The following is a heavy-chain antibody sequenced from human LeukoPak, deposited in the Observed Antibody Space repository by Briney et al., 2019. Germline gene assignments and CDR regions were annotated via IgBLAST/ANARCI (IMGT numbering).Heavy chain of an antibody. Sequence: GASVKVSCKASGYTFTVYYMHWVRQAPGQGREWMGWINPNSGGTNYAQKFQGRVTMTRDTSTSTAYMELSRLRSDDTAVYYCARGPLKSDLWFGELDNWFDPWGQGTLVSVSS. CDR2: INPNSGGT. CDR1: GYTFTVYY. V-gene: IGHV1-2*02. CDR3: ARGPLKSDLWFGELDNWFDP. J-gene: IGHJ5*02. D-gene: IGHD3-10*01.